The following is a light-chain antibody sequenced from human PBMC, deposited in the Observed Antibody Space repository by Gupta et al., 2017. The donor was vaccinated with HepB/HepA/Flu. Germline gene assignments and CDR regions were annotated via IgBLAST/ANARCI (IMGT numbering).Light chain of an antibody. CDR2: HAS. Sequence: EVVMTQSPATLSVSPGERVTLSCWASQSVTSNLVWYQHKPGQAPRPLVYHASIRATGFPPRFSGSGSGTQFTLTISSLQSEDVAVYYCQQYNNWPFTFGPGTKVNIK. V-gene: IGKV3-15*01. CDR1: QSVTSN. J-gene: IGKJ3*01. CDR3: QQYNNWPFT.